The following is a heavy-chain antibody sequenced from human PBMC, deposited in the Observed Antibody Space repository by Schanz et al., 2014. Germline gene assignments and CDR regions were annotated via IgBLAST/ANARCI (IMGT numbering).Heavy chain of an antibody. CDR2: VSRSTPDI. J-gene: IGHJ4*02. V-gene: IGHV3-48*04. Sequence: EVQLVESGGDLVQPGGSLRLSCSASGFTFSSYSMNWVRQAPGKGLEWVSYVSRSTPDIYYADSVKGRFTISRDNAKRSLFLQMNSLRVEDTAVYFCVSQTGSPNYWGQGTLVTVSS. D-gene: IGHD6-13*01. CDR1: GFTFSSYS. CDR3: VSQTGSPNY.